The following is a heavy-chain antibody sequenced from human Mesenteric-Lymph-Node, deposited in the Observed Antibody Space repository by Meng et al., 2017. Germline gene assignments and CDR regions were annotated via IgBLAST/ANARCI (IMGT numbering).Heavy chain of an antibody. CDR3: ARDRGIWDSL. D-gene: IGHD2-15*01. J-gene: IGHJ1*01. Sequence: SLKISCVVSGFTFDDYAMNWVRQAPGKGLEWVSWISWNSEGVDYADSVKGRFTISRDNAANSLFLEMSSLRVEDTAMYYCARDRGIWDSLWGQGTLVTVSS. CDR2: ISWNSEGV. V-gene: IGHV3-9*01. CDR1: GFTFDDYA.